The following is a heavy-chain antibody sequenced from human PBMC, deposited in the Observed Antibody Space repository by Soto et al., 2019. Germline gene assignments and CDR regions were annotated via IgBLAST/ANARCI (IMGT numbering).Heavy chain of an antibody. CDR1: GYTFTSYG. V-gene: IGHV1-18*01. CDR3: ARDGGFLRAMVRGEDYFDY. Sequence: QVQLVQSGAEVKKPGASVKVSCKASGYTFTSYGISWVRQAPGQGLEWMGWISAYNGNTNYAQKLQGRVTMTTDTSTSTAYRELRSRRSDDTAVYYCARDGGFLRAMVRGEDYFDYWGQGTLVTVSS. J-gene: IGHJ4*02. CDR2: ISAYNGNT. D-gene: IGHD3-10*01.